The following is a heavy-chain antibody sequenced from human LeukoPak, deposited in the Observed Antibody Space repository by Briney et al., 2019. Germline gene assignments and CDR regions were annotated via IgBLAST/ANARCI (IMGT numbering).Heavy chain of an antibody. D-gene: IGHD4-17*01. CDR2: INSDGSST. CDR1: GFTFSSYW. CDR3: ARVGDYYGDYVRFDY. V-gene: IGHV3-74*01. J-gene: IGHJ4*02. Sequence: GGSLRLSCAASGFTFSSYWMHWVRQAPGKGLVWVSRINSDGSSTTYADSVKGRFTISRDNAKNTLYLQMNSLRAEDTAVYYCARVGDYYGDYVRFDYWGQGTLVTVSP.